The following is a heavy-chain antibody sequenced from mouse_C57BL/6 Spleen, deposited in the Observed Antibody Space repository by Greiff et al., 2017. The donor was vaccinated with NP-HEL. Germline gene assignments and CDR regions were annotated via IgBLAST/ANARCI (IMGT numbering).Heavy chain of an antibody. D-gene: IGHD1-3*01. Sequence: EVKVEESGGGLVKPGGSLKLSCAASGFTFSDYGMHWVRQAPEKGLEWVAYISSGSSTIYYADTVKGRFTISRDNAKNTLFLQMTSLRSEDTAMYYCASKGKKGPYAMDYWGQGTSVTVSS. J-gene: IGHJ4*01. CDR1: GFTFSDYG. V-gene: IGHV5-17*01. CDR3: ASKGKKGPYAMDY. CDR2: ISSGSSTI.